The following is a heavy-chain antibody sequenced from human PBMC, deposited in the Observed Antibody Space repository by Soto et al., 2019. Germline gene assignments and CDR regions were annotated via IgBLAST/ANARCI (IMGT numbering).Heavy chain of an antibody. V-gene: IGHV5-51*01. CDR2: IYPGDSDT. J-gene: IGHJ1*01. CDR3: ARHSGVAEDGTE. Sequence: TGESLKISCKGSGYSFTTNWIGWVRQMPGKGLEWMGVIYPGDSDTRYSPSFQGQVAISADKSINTAYLQWSSLKASDTAMYYCARHSGVAEDGTEWGPGTLGTVS. CDR1: GYSFTTNW. D-gene: IGHD6-13*01.